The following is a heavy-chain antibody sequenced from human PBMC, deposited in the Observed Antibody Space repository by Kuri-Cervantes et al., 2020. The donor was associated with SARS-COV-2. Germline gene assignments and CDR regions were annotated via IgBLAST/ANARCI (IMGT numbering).Heavy chain of an antibody. CDR1: GGSISSSSYY. V-gene: IGHV4-39*01. D-gene: IGHD1-26*01. CDR2: IYYSGST. Sequence: GSLRLFCTVSGGSISSSSYYWGWIRQPPGKGLEWIGSIYYSGSTYYNPSLKSRVTISVDTSKNEFSLKLSSVTAADTAVYYCARHEWEPYYFDYWGQGTLVTVSS. J-gene: IGHJ4*02. CDR3: ARHEWEPYYFDY.